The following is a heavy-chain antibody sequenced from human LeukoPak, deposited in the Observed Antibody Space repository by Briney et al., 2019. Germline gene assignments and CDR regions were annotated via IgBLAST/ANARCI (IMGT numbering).Heavy chain of an antibody. Sequence: GGSLRLSCAASGFTFSSYWMSWVRQAPGKGLEWVANIKQDGSEKYYVDSVKGRFTISRDNAKNSLYLQMNSLRAEDTAVYYCARDLDYVWGSYRYDAFDIWGQGTMVTVSS. V-gene: IGHV3-7*01. CDR2: IKQDGSEK. CDR1: GFTFSSYW. J-gene: IGHJ3*02. D-gene: IGHD3-16*02. CDR3: ARDLDYVWGSYRYDAFDI.